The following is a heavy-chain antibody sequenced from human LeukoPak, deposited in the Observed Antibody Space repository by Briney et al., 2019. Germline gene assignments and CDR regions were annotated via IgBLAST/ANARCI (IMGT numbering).Heavy chain of an antibody. D-gene: IGHD6-13*01. J-gene: IGHJ4*02. CDR2: ISSSGSTI. CDR1: GFTFSSYE. Sequence: PGGSLRLSCAASGFTFSSYEMNWVRQAPGKGLEWVSYISSSGSTIYYTDSVKGRFTISRDNSKNTLYLQMNSLRVEDTAVYYCVKVRRYSSSWEFRPEFDYWGQGTLVIVSS. CDR3: VKVRRYSSSWEFRPEFDY. V-gene: IGHV3-48*03.